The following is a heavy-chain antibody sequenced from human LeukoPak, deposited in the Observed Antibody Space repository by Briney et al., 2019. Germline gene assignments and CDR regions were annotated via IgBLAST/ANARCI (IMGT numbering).Heavy chain of an antibody. J-gene: IGHJ4*02. Sequence: GGSLRLSCAASGFSFSDYDMNWVRQAPGEGLEWVSYIGPSGSTIFYADSVKGRFTVSRDNAKNSLYLQMNSLRAEDTAVYYCARGVEMASDFDYWGQGTLVTVSS. CDR3: ARGVEMASDFDY. CDR1: GFSFSDYD. V-gene: IGHV3-48*04. D-gene: IGHD5-24*01. CDR2: IGPSGSTI.